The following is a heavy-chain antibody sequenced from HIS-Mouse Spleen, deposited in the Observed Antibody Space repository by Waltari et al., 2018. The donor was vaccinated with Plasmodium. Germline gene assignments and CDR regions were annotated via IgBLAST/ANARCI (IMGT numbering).Heavy chain of an antibody. CDR1: GYTFTGYY. CDR2: INPNRGGT. CDR3: ASFRLDL. V-gene: IGHV1-2*02. Sequence: QVQLVQSGAEVKKPGASVKVSCKASGYTFTGYYMHWVRQAPGQGLEWMGWINPNRGGTTYARNLQGRVTMTRDTSISTAYMELSSLRSDDTAVYYCASFRLDLWGRGTLVTVSS. J-gene: IGHJ2*01.